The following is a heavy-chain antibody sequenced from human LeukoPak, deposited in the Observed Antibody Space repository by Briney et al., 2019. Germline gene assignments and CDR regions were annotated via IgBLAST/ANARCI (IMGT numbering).Heavy chain of an antibody. CDR3: SKGDWGDY. J-gene: IGHJ4*02. D-gene: IGHD7-27*01. CDR2: NSDSGDST. CDR1: GFTFRLYA. V-gene: IGHV3-23*01. Sequence: GGSLRLLCAASGFTFRLYAMNWVRQARGEALVCVSGNSDSGDSTYYADAVKGRYIITKDKSNNTPYLELNRLRADGTAVLYHSKGDWGDYWGQGTLVSVSS.